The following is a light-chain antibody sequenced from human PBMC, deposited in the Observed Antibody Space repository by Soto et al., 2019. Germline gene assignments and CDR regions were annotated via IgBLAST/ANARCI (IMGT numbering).Light chain of an antibody. CDR3: QQYANDSWT. Sequence: DIQMTQSPSTLSASVGDRVIITCRASQSISSWLAWYQQKPGKAPNLLIYKASTLKSGVPSRFSGSGSGTELTLTISDLEPDDFSTYYCQQYANDSWTVGQGTKVEIK. V-gene: IGKV1-5*03. J-gene: IGKJ1*01. CDR2: KAS. CDR1: QSISSW.